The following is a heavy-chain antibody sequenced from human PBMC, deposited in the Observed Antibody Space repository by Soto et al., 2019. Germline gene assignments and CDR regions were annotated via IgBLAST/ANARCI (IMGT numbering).Heavy chain of an antibody. D-gene: IGHD2-15*01. CDR2: VWFDGSDK. V-gene: IGHV3-33*01. CDR1: GFTFSTYG. CDR3: ARLYCSASSCYSVGGFDI. J-gene: IGHJ3*02. Sequence: GGSLRLSCAASGFTFSTYGLHWVRQAPGKGLEWVALVWFDGSDKYSSDSVKGRFTISRDNSKNTLYLQMNSLRAEDTAVYYCARLYCSASSCYSVGGFDIWGQGTMVTVSS.